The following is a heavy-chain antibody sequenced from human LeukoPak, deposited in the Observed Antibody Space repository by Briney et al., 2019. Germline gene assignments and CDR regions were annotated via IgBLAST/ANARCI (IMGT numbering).Heavy chain of an antibody. CDR3: ARIQAYSFDY. D-gene: IGHD1-26*01. CDR1: GFTFSTYT. J-gene: IGHJ4*02. Sequence: PGGSLRLSCAASGFTFSTYTMNWVRQAPGKGLEWVSTITSSSIYIYYADSVKGRSTISRDNAQNSLYLQMNSLRAEDTAVYYCARIQAYSFDYWGQGTLVTVSS. V-gene: IGHV3-21*01. CDR2: ITSSSIYI.